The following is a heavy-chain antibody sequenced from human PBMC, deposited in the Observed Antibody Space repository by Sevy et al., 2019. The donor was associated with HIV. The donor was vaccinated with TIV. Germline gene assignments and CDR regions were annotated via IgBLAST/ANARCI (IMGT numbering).Heavy chain of an antibody. Sequence: GGSLRLSCAASGFTFSSYAMSWVRQAPGKGLEWVSAISGSGGSTYYADSVKGRFTISRDNSKNTLYLQMNSLRAEDTAVYYCAKDSRSGLDYYYGLGSPSSAYYYYGMDVWGQGTTVTVSS. CDR1: GFTFSSYA. V-gene: IGHV3-23*01. D-gene: IGHD3-10*01. CDR3: AKDSRSGLDYYYGLGSPSSAYYYYGMDV. CDR2: ISGSGGST. J-gene: IGHJ6*02.